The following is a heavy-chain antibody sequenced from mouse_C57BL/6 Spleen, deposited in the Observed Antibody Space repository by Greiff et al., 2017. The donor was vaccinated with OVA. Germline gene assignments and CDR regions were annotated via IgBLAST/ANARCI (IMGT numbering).Heavy chain of an antibody. CDR1: GYTFTDYY. V-gene: IGHV1-26*01. CDR3: ARERREYYFDY. CDR2: INPNNGGT. J-gene: IGHJ2*01. Sequence: VQLQQSGPELVKPGASVKISCKASGYTFTDYYMNWVKQSHGKSLEWIGDINPNNGGTSYNQKFKGKATLTVDKSSSTAYMELRSLTSEDSAVYYCARERREYYFDYWGQGTTLTVSS.